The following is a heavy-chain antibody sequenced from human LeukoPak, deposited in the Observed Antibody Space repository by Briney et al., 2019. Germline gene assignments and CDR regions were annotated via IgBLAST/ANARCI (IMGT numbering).Heavy chain of an antibody. V-gene: IGHV3-7*03. D-gene: IGHD3-9*01. Sequence: PGGSLRLSCAASGFTFSNAWMSWVRQAPGKGLEWVANIKQDGSEKYYVDSVKGRFTISRDNAKNSLYLQMNSLRAEDAAVYFCARNGVYFGWLLAYFAYWGQGTLVTVSS. J-gene: IGHJ4*02. CDR3: ARNGVYFGWLLAYFAY. CDR2: IKQDGSEK. CDR1: GFTFSNAW.